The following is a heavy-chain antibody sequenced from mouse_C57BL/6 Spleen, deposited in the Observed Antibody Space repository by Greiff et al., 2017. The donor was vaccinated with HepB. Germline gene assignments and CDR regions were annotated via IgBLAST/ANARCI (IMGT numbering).Heavy chain of an antibody. CDR3: ARSYLPYYAMDY. J-gene: IGHJ4*01. CDR1: GYTFTSYN. V-gene: IGHV1-12*01. D-gene: IGHD1-1*01. CDR2: IYPGNGDT. Sequence: QVQLKESGAELVRPGASVKMSCKASGYTFTSYNMHWVKQTPRQGLEWIGAIYPGNGDTSYNQKFKGKATLTVDKSSSTAYMQLSSLTSEDSAVYFCARSYLPYYAMDYWGQGTSVTVSS.